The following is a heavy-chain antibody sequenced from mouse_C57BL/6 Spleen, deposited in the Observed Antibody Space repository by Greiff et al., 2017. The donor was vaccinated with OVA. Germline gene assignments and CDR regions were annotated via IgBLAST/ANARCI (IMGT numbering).Heavy chain of an antibody. CDR3: ARGAPAWFAY. J-gene: IGHJ3*01. CDR2: ISSGSSTI. D-gene: IGHD3-1*01. Sequence: EVKLVESGGGLVKPGGSLKLSCAASGFTFSDYGMHWVRQAPEKGLEWVAYISSGSSTIYYADTVKGRFTISRDNAKNTLFLQMTSLRSEDTAMYYWARGAPAWFAYWGQGTLVTVSA. V-gene: IGHV5-17*01. CDR1: GFTFSDYG.